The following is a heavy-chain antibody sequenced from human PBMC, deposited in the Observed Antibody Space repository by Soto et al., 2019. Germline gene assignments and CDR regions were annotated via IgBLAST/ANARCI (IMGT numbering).Heavy chain of an antibody. CDR2: IKSKTDGGTT. V-gene: IGHV3-15*07. D-gene: IGHD3-22*01. J-gene: IGHJ4*02. Sequence: PGGSLRLSCAASGFTFSNAWMNWVRQAPGKGLEWVGRIKSKTDGGTTDYAAPVKGRFTISRDDSKNTLYLQMNSLKTEDTAVYYCTTDPLTYYYDSSGYHLYYFDYWGQGTLVTVSS. CDR3: TTDPLTYYYDSSGYHLYYFDY. CDR1: GFTFSNAW.